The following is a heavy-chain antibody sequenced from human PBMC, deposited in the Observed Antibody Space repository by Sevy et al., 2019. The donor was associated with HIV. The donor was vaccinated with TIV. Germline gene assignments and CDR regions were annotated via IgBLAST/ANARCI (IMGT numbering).Heavy chain of an antibody. Sequence: GGSLRLSCAASGFTFSNAWMSWVRQAPGKGLEWVGRIKSKTDGGTTDNAAPVKGRFTISRDDSKNTLYLQMNSLKTEDTAVYYCTTVGSSGRYYYYYYGMDVWGQGTTVTVSS. D-gene: IGHD6-13*01. CDR3: TTVGSSGRYYYYYYGMDV. J-gene: IGHJ6*02. CDR1: GFTFSNAW. V-gene: IGHV3-15*01. CDR2: IKSKTDGGTT.